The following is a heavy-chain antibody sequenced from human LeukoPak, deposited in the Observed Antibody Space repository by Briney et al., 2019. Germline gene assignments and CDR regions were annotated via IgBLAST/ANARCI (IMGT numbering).Heavy chain of an antibody. Sequence: PGGSLRLSCAASGFTFSSYWMHWVRQAPGKGLVWVSRINSHGSSTSYADSVKGRFTISRDNAKNTLYLQMNSLRAEDTAVYYCARGLGSGRHAFDIWGQGTMVTVSS. CDR1: GFTFSSYW. J-gene: IGHJ3*02. V-gene: IGHV3-74*01. CDR3: ARGLGSGRHAFDI. CDR2: INSHGSST. D-gene: IGHD3-10*01.